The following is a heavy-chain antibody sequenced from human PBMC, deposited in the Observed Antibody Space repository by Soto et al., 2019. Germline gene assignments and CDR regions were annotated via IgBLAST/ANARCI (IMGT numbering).Heavy chain of an antibody. V-gene: IGHV1-18*04. Sequence: ASVKVSCKASGYTFTSYGISWVRQAPGQGLEWMGWISAYNGNTNYAQKLQGRVTMTTDTSTSTAYMELRSLRSDDTAVYYCARDAVVVVAATPVHNWFDSWGQGTLVTVSS. D-gene: IGHD2-15*01. CDR1: GYTFTSYG. CDR2: ISAYNGNT. CDR3: ARDAVVVVAATPVHNWFDS. J-gene: IGHJ5*01.